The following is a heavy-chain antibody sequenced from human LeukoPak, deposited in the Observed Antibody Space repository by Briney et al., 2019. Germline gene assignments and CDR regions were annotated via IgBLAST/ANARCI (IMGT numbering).Heavy chain of an antibody. CDR1: GFTFSSYS. CDR3: ARDKYSETTVTTPDAFDI. CDR2: ISSSSSTI. D-gene: IGHD4-17*01. Sequence: GGSLRLSCAASGFTFSSYSMNWVRQAPGKGLEWVSYISSSSSTIYYADSVKGRFTISRDNAKNSLYLQMNSLRAEDTAVYYCARDKYSETTVTTPDAFDIWGQGTMVTVSS. J-gene: IGHJ3*02. V-gene: IGHV3-48*04.